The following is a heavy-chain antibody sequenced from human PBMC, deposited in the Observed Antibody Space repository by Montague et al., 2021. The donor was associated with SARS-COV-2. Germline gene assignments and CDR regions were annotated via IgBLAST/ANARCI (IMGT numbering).Heavy chain of an antibody. D-gene: IGHD3-10*01. CDR1: GGSFSTYS. CDR3: ARLGDGVVPSPILGVGPYYSYYYMDV. CDR2: IHHGGST. V-gene: IGHV4-34*01. J-gene: IGHJ6*03. Sequence: SETLSLTCAVHGGSFSTYSWNWIRQPPGKGLEWIGEIHHGGSTNYNPPLKSRVTISADTSKNQFSLKLTSVAAADTAVYYCARLGDGVVPSPILGVGPYYSYYYMDVWGQGTPVTVSS.